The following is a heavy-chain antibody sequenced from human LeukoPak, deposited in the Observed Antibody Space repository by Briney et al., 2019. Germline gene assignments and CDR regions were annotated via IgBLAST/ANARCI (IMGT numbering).Heavy chain of an antibody. D-gene: IGHD5-24*01. J-gene: IGHJ4*02. CDR1: GGSFSGYY. CDR3: ARAQRRDGYNLGY. CDR2: INHSGST. V-gene: IGHV4-34*01. Sequence: SETLSLTCAVYGGSFSGYYWSWIRQPPGKGLEWIGEINHSGSTNYNPSLKSRVTISVNTSKNQFSLKLSSVTAADTAVYYCARAQRRDGYNLGYWGKGTLVTVSS.